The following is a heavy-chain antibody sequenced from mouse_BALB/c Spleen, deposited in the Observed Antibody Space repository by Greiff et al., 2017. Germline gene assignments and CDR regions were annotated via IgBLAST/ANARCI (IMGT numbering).Heavy chain of an antibody. D-gene: IGHD2-4*01. V-gene: IGHV5-17*02. CDR1: GFTFSSFG. CDR3: ARDDYDDPYYAMDY. Sequence: EVMLVESGGGLVQPGGSRKLSCAASGFTFSSFGMHWVRQAPEKGLEWVAYISSGSSTIYYADTVKGRFTISRDNPKNTLFLQMTSLRSEDTAMYYCARDDYDDPYYAMDYWGQGTSVTVSA. CDR2: ISSGSSTI. J-gene: IGHJ4*01.